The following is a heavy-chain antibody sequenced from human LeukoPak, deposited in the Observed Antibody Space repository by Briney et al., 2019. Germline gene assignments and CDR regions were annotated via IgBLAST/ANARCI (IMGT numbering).Heavy chain of an antibody. CDR1: EFTFPMYW. CDR3: ARHRSGGSQDDAFDI. CDR2: IKQDGSEK. J-gene: IGHJ3*02. Sequence: GGSLRLSCAASEFTFPMYWMSWVRQAPGKGLEWVADIKQDGSEKYYVDSVKGRFTISRQNAKNSLFLRMNSLRAEDTAVYYCARHRSGGSQDDAFDIWGQGTMVTVSS. V-gene: IGHV3-7*01. D-gene: IGHD2-15*01.